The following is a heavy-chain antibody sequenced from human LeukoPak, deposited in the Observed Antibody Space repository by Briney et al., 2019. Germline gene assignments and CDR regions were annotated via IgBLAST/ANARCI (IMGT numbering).Heavy chain of an antibody. Sequence: GGSLRLSCAASGFTFSSCAMSWVRQAPGTGLEWVSAISASGGSTYYADSVKGRFSISRDNSKDTLYLQMDSLRAEDTAVYYCAKDRSLFDPWGQGTLVTVSS. CDR3: AKDRSLFDP. CDR1: GFTFSSCA. V-gene: IGHV3-23*01. CDR2: ISASGGST. J-gene: IGHJ5*02.